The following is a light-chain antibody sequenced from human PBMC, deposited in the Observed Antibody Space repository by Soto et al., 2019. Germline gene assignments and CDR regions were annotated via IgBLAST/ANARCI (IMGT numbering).Light chain of an antibody. Sequence: IQMTQSPASLSASDGDIVTITGRPSQSTSSYLNWYQQKPGKAPKLLIYAASSLQSGVPSRFSGSGSGTDFTLTISSLQPEDFATYYCQQSYSTPIPVGQVTRLEIK. CDR3: QQSYSTPIP. V-gene: IGKV1-39*01. CDR2: AAS. CDR1: QSTSSY. J-gene: IGKJ5*01.